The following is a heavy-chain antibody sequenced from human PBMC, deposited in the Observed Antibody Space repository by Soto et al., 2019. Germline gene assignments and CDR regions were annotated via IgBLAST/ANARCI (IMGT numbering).Heavy chain of an antibody. CDR3: ARDGSRYDFWSGPYYFDY. J-gene: IGHJ4*02. CDR1: CGPISTYY. D-gene: IGHD3-3*01. CDR2: IYYSGST. V-gene: IGHV4-59*01. Sequence: SDTLSLTCPVSCGPISTYYWRCIPQHPGRCLEWIGYIYYSGSTNYNPSLKSRVTISVDTSKNQFSLKLSSVSAADTAVYYCARDGSRYDFWSGPYYFDYWGQGTLVTVSS.